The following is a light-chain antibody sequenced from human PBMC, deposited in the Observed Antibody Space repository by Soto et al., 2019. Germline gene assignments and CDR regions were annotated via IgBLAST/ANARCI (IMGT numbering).Light chain of an antibody. CDR3: AAWDENLRGVV. J-gene: IGLJ3*02. Sequence: QSGLTQHPSASVTPGQRIILSCSGSSSNIGRNTVNWYQHLPGRATKVIIYRNSHRPSGVPDRFSGSQSGSSVYLAISGLQSEDEADYYCAAWDENLRGVVFGGGTKLTVL. CDR1: SSNIGRNT. CDR2: RNS. V-gene: IGLV1-44*01.